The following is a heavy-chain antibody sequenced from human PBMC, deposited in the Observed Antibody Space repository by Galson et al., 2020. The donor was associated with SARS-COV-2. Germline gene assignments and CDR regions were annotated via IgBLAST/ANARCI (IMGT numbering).Heavy chain of an antibody. V-gene: IGHV3-30-3*01. Sequence: PGGSLRLSCAASGFTFSSYAMHWVRQAPGKGLEWVAVISYDGSNKYYADSVKGRFTISRDNSKNTLYLQMNSLRAEDTAVYYCARSLSGYYYYADYWGQGTLVTVSS. CDR2: ISYDGSNK. D-gene: IGHD3-22*01. J-gene: IGHJ4*02. CDR3: ARSLSGYYYYADY. CDR1: GFTFSSYA.